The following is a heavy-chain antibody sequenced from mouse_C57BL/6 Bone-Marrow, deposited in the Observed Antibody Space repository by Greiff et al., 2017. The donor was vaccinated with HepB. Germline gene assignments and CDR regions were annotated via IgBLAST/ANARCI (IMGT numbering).Heavy chain of an antibody. D-gene: IGHD1-1*01. V-gene: IGHV1-69*01. Sequence: QVQLQQPGAELVMPGASVKLSCKASGYTFTSYWMHWVKQRPGQGLVWIGEIDPSDSYTNYNQKFKGKSTLTVDKSSSTAYMQLSSLTSEDSAVYYCAREDGTAASYGIWFAYWGQGTRVTVSA. CDR1: GYTFTSYW. CDR2: IDPSDSYT. J-gene: IGHJ3*01. CDR3: AREDGTAASYGIWFAY.